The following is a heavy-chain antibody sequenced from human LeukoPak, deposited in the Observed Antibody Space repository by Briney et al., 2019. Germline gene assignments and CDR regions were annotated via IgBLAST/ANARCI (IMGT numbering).Heavy chain of an antibody. Sequence: GGSLRLSCAASGFTFSRYGMHWVRQAPGKGLVWVSHVSVDGSGTNYADSVKGRFTISRDNAKNTLYLHMNSLRAEDTAVYYCSRGGATCWGQGTPVTVSS. CDR3: SRGGATC. CDR1: GFTFSRYG. CDR2: VSVDGSGT. D-gene: IGHD1-26*01. V-gene: IGHV3-74*01. J-gene: IGHJ4*02.